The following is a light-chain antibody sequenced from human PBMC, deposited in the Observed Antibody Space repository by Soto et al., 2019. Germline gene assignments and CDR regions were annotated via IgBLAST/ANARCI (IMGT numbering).Light chain of an antibody. CDR3: AAWDDSPAGL. Sequence: QSVLTQPPSASGTPGQRVTISCSGSNSNIGSNSVNWYRQLPGTAPKLLIYSNDQRPSGVPDRFSGSKSGTSASLAISGLQPEDEADYYCAAWDDSPAGLFGKGTKLTVL. J-gene: IGLJ3*02. V-gene: IGLV1-44*01. CDR1: NSNIGSNS. CDR2: SND.